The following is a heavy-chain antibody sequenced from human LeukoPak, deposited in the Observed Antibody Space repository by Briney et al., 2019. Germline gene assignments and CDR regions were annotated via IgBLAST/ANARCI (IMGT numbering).Heavy chain of an antibody. CDR1: GFTFSSYA. CDR3: ARVAYYRVTADQITDAFDV. CDR2: ISYDGSNK. V-gene: IGHV3-30*14. D-gene: IGHD2-21*02. J-gene: IGHJ3*01. Sequence: PGRSLRLSCAASGFTFSSYAMHWVRQAPGEGLEWVAGISYDGSNKYYADSVKGRFTISRDNSRSTLYLQMNSLRAEDTAVYFCARVAYYRVTADQITDAFDVWGHGTVVTVSS.